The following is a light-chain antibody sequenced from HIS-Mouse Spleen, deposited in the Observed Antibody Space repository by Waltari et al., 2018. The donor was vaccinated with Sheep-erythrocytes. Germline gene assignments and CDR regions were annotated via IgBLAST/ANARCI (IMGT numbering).Light chain of an antibody. CDR1: QGVFYSSNNKNY. CDR2: WAS. V-gene: IGKV4-1*01. Sequence: DIVMTQSPDSLAVSLGERATINFTSSQGVFYSSNNKNYLAWYQQKPGQPPKLLIYWASTRESGVPDRFSGSGSGTDFTLTISSLQAEDVAVYYCQQYYSTPPTFGQGTKVEIK. J-gene: IGKJ1*01. CDR3: QQYYSTPPT.